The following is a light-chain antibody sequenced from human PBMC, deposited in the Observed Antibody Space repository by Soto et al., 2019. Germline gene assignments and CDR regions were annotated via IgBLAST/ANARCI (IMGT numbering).Light chain of an antibody. Sequence: SYELTQPPSVSVAPGQTARITCGGNNIGSKSVHWYQQKPGQAPVLVVYDDSDRPSGIAERFSGSNSGNTATLTISRVEAGDEADYYCQVWDSSSDQLVFGGGTKLTVL. CDR2: DDS. CDR1: NIGSKS. V-gene: IGLV3-21*02. CDR3: QVWDSSSDQLV. J-gene: IGLJ2*01.